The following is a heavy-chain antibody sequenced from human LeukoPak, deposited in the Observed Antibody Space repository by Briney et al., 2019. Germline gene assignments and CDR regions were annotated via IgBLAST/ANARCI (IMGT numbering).Heavy chain of an antibody. CDR2: IRSKANDYAT. V-gene: IGHV3-73*01. CDR3: IGSLYGGESDY. J-gene: IGHJ4*02. D-gene: IGHD4-23*01. Sequence: GGSLRLSCIASGFSFSGHWMHWVRQTSGKGLEWVGRIRSKANDYATAYATPVKGRFTISRDDSKNTAYLQMNSLKTEDTAVYYCIGSLYGGESDYWGQGTLVTVSS. CDR1: GFSFSGHW.